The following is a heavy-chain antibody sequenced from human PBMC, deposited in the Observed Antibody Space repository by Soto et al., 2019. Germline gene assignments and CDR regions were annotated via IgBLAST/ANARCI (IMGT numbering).Heavy chain of an antibody. V-gene: IGHV1-18*01. Sequence: ASVKVSCKASGYTFTSYGISWVRQAPGQGLEWKGWISAYNGNTNYAQKLQGGVTMTTDTSTSTAYMELRCLRSDDTAVYYCARMSGMTTVTNDYFDYWGQGTLVTVSS. D-gene: IGHD4-17*01. CDR3: ARMSGMTTVTNDYFDY. J-gene: IGHJ4*02. CDR1: GYTFTSYG. CDR2: ISAYNGNT.